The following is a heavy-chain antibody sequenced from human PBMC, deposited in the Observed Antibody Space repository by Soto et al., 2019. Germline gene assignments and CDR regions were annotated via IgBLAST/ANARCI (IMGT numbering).Heavy chain of an antibody. D-gene: IGHD1-26*01. Sequence: QVQLVQSGAEVKKPGSSVKVSCKASGGTFSSYAISWVRQAPGQGLEWMGGIIPIFGTANYAQKFQGRVTITADESTGTAYMELGSRRSEDTAVYYCASPCGAGGATYWFDPWGQGTLVTVSS. CDR3: ASPCGAGGATYWFDP. CDR1: GGTFSSYA. V-gene: IGHV1-69*01. CDR2: IIPIFGTA. J-gene: IGHJ5*02.